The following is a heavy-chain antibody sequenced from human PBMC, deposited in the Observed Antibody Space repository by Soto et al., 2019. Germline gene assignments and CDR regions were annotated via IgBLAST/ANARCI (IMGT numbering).Heavy chain of an antibody. CDR3: AKDVESGWYEAFDY. V-gene: IGHV3-23*01. J-gene: IGHJ4*02. CDR1: GFAFSQYG. Sequence: GGSLRLSCTASGFAFSQYGMSWVRQAPGKGLEWVSSIRSFDYRTNYADSVKGRFTISRDNSKSTLSLQMNSLRAEDTAVYYCAKDVESGWYEAFDYWGPGTLVTVSS. D-gene: IGHD6-19*01. CDR2: IRSFDYRT.